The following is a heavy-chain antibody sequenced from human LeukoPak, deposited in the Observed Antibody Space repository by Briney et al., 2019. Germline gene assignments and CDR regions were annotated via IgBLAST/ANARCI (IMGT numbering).Heavy chain of an antibody. D-gene: IGHD5-24*01. Sequence: GGSLRLSCAVSGFTFRNYGMHWVRQTPGKGLEWVAFIRYDGSDKYYADSVKGRFTVSRDNSKNTLYLQMNSLRAEDTAVYYCASPGRDWLQKEYWGQGTLVTVSS. CDR2: IRYDGSDK. J-gene: IGHJ4*02. V-gene: IGHV3-30*02. CDR1: GFTFRNYG. CDR3: ASPGRDWLQKEY.